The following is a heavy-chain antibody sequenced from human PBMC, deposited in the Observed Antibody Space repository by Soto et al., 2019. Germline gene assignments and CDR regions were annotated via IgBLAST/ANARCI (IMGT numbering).Heavy chain of an antibody. CDR3: ARVVIRMAIQSIDS. CDR1: GYSITSGFY. D-gene: IGHD2-15*01. Sequence: AXEPLSLTCGVSGYSITSGFYWVWVRQSPGKGLEWIGSISYSAKTFYNPSLASRLSIAVDTSMNQFSLRLTSVTAADTAVYYCARVVIRMAIQSIDSWGPGSLVTVSS. CDR2: ISYSAKT. V-gene: IGHV4-38-2*01. J-gene: IGHJ4*02.